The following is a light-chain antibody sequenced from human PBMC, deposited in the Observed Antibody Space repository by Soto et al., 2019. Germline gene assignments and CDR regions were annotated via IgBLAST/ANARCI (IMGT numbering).Light chain of an antibody. Sequence: DVVMTQSPLPLPVTLGQPASISCRSSRSLVHNDGNTYLSWFQQRPGQPPRLLIYKVSDRFSGVPDRFSGSGAGTDFTLTISRVEAEDVGVYYCMQATQSSWTFGQGTKVDIK. CDR3: MQATQSSWT. CDR2: KVS. CDR1: RSLVHNDGNTY. V-gene: IGKV2-24*01. J-gene: IGKJ1*01.